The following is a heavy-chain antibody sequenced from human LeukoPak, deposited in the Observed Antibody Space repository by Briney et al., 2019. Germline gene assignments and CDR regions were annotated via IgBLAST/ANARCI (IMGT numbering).Heavy chain of an antibody. Sequence: PSETLSLTCTVTGGSFSSRPYYWSWIRQPAGKGLEWIGRIYTSGDTDYNPSLKSRVSISVDTSKNQFSLKLSSVTAADTAVYYCARGVIGWYSSPFDYWGQGTLVTVSS. CDR2: IYTSGDT. CDR3: ARGVIGWYSSPFDY. V-gene: IGHV4-61*02. J-gene: IGHJ4*02. CDR1: GGSFSSRPYY. D-gene: IGHD6-19*01.